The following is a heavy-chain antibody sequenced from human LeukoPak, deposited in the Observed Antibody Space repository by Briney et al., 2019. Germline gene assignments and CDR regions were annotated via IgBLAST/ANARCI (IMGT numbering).Heavy chain of an antibody. V-gene: IGHV4-34*01. CDR1: GGSFSGHY. CDR2: STHSGST. Sequence: SETLSLTCAVYGGSFSGHYWTYIRQPPGKGLEWIGESTHSGSTNYNPSLKSRVTISVDTSKNQFSLKLTSVTAADTAVYYCARGRTGAAALDLWGPGTLVTVSS. J-gene: IGHJ5*02. D-gene: IGHD2-2*01. CDR3: ARGRTGAAALDL.